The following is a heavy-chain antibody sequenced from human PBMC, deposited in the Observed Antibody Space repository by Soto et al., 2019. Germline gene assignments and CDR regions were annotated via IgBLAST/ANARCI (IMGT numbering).Heavy chain of an antibody. CDR1: GFTFTNYA. J-gene: IGHJ5*02. V-gene: IGHV3-23*01. D-gene: IGHD2-15*01. Sequence: PGGSLXLSCAASGFTFTNYAMSWVRQAPGKGLEWVSSTSGSGGSTYYADSVKGRFTISRDNSKNTLYLQMNSLRAEDTAVYYCAKDRSWYCSGGSCYPTWWFDPWGQGTLVTVSS. CDR2: TSGSGGST. CDR3: AKDRSWYCSGGSCYPTWWFDP.